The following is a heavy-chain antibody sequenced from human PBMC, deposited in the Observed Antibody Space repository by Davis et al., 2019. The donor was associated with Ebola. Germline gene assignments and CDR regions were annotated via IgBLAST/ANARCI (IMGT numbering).Heavy chain of an antibody. CDR1: GFTFSSYA. Sequence: GESLKISCAASGFTFSSYAMHWVRPAPGKGLEWVAVISYDGSNKYYADSVKGRFTISADKSISTAYLQWSSLKASDTAMYYCARLYVLRYFDRMGVFDPWGQGTLVTVSS. CDR3: ARLYVLRYFDRMGVFDP. D-gene: IGHD3-9*01. V-gene: IGHV3-30-3*01. J-gene: IGHJ5*02. CDR2: ISYDGSNK.